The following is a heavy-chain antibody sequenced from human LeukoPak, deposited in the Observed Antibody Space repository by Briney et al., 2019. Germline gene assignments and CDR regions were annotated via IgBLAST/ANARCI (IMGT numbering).Heavy chain of an antibody. CDR1: GYTFTVYY. CDR2: IIPIFGTT. J-gene: IGHJ4*02. CDR3: ARMTYYYDSSGYYLTY. V-gene: IGHV1-69*13. D-gene: IGHD3-22*01. Sequence: SVKVSCKASGYTFTVYYMHWVRQAPGQGLEWMGGIIPIFGTTNYAQKFQGRVTITADESASTAYMELSSLRSEDTAVYYCARMTYYYDSSGYYLTYWGQGTLVTVSS.